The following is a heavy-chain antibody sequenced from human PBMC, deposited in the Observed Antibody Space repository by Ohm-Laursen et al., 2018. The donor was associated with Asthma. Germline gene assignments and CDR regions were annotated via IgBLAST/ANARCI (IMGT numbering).Heavy chain of an antibody. CDR1: GFTFSSYA. J-gene: IGHJ6*02. Sequence: SLRLSCAASGFTFSSYAMSWVRQAPGKGLEWVSAISGSGGSTYYADSVKGRFTISRDNSKNTLYLQMNSLRAEDPAVYYCAKDSQTGKSYYYYGMDVWGQGTTVTVSS. CDR3: AKDSQTGKSYYYYGMDV. V-gene: IGHV3-23*01. CDR2: ISGSGGST. D-gene: IGHD1-14*01.